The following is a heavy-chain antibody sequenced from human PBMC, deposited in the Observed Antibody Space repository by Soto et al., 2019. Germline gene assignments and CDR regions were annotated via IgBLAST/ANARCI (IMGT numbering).Heavy chain of an antibody. V-gene: IGHV4-39*01. CDR2: IFYSGST. CDR3: ARRQSSPWFDP. CDR1: GGSLSSGSHY. J-gene: IGHJ5*02. Sequence: SETLSLTCTVSGGSLSSGSHYWSWIRQHPGKGLEWIGYIFYSGSTYYNPSLKSRVTISVDTSKNQFSLKLSSVTAADTAVYYCARRQSSPWFDPWGQGTLVTVSS. D-gene: IGHD2-15*01.